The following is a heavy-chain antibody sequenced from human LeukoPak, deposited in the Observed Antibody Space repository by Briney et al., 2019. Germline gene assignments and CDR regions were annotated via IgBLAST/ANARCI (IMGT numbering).Heavy chain of an antibody. CDR2: IRYDGSNK. J-gene: IGHJ4*02. D-gene: IGHD2-15*01. CDR1: GFTFSSYG. CDR3: AREQDREASATIVGDY. Sequence: PGGSLRLSCAASGFTFSSYGMHWVRQAPGKGLEWVAFIRYDGSNKYYADSVKGRSTISRDNSKNSLYLQMNSPRAEDTALYYCAREQDREASATIVGDYWGQGTLVTVSS. V-gene: IGHV3-30*02.